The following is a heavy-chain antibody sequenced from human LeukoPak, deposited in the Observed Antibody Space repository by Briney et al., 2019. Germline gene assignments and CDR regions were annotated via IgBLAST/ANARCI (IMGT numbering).Heavy chain of an antibody. CDR2: ISGSGGST. V-gene: IGHV3-23*01. CDR3: AKTTRPALYSTTYYDYIWGSQIIFHFDY. J-gene: IGHJ4*02. Sequence: PGGSLRLSCAASGFTFSSYAMSWVRQAPGKGLEWVSAISGSGGSTYYADSVKGRFTISRDNSKNTLYLQMNSLRAEDTAVYYCAKTTRPALYSTTYYDYIWGSQIIFHFDYWGQGTLVTVSS. CDR1: GFTFSSYA. D-gene: IGHD3-16*01.